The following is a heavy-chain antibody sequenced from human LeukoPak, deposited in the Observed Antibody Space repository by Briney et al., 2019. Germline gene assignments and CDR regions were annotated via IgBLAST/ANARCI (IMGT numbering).Heavy chain of an antibody. V-gene: IGHV4-59*10. CDR2: IYTSGIT. Sequence: SETLSLTCAVYGGSFSGYYWSWIRQPAGKELEWIGRIYTSGITKYNPSVESRVTISADTSKNQFSLELISVTAADTAVYYCARMDYYGSGSSRRNWFDPWGQGTLVTVSS. CDR1: GGSFSGYY. CDR3: ARMDYYGSGSSRRNWFDP. J-gene: IGHJ5*02. D-gene: IGHD3-10*01.